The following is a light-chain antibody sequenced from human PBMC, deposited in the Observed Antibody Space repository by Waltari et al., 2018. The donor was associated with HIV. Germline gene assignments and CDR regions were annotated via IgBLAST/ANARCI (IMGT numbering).Light chain of an antibody. CDR3: AAWDDSRNGWV. CDR1: SSNIGSNT. CDR2: SNN. Sequence: QSVLTQPPSASGTPGQRVTISCSGSSSNIGSNTLSWYQRLPGTAPKLPIYSNNQRPSWVPDRVSVSKSGTPASQAISGLQAEDEADYYCAAWDDSRNGWVFGGGTKLTVL. V-gene: IGLV1-44*01. J-gene: IGLJ3*02.